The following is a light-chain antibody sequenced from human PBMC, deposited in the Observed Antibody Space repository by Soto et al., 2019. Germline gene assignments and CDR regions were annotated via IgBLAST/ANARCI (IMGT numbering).Light chain of an antibody. CDR3: AAWDDSLSGQV. V-gene: IGLV1-47*01. CDR1: SSNIGSNY. J-gene: IGLJ1*01. Sequence: QSALTQPPSASGTPGQRVTISCSGSSSNIGSNYVYWYQQLPGTAPKLLIYRNNQRPSGVPDRFSGSKSDTSASLAISGLRSEDEADYYCAAWDDSLSGQVFGTGTKVTGL. CDR2: RNN.